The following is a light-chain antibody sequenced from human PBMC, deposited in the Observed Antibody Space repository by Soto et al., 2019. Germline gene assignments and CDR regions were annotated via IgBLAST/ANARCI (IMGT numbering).Light chain of an antibody. CDR2: EAS. J-gene: IGKJ1*01. CDR3: QHYKPYKT. Sequence: DIQMTQSPSSLSASVGDRVTISCQTSRDIRKYLNWYQQKPGKPPQLLIFEASNLETGVPSRFSGSGSGTEFTLTIAGLQPDDFATYYCQHYKPYKTFGQGTKVDIK. V-gene: IGKV1-33*01. CDR1: RDIRKY.